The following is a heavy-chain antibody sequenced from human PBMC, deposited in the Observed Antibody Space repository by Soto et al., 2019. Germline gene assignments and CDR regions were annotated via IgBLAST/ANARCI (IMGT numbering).Heavy chain of an antibody. D-gene: IGHD2-15*01. CDR2: IYYSGST. V-gene: IGHV4-39*01. J-gene: IGHJ4*02. CDR3: ARLGGRCSGGSCHNDY. Sequence: QLQLQESGPGLVKPSETLSLTCTVSGGSISSSSYYWGWIRQPPGKGLEWIGSIYYSGSTYYNPSLKSRVTISVDTSKNQFSLKLSSVTAADTAVYYCARLGGRCSGGSCHNDYWGQGTLVTVSS. CDR1: GGSISSSSYY.